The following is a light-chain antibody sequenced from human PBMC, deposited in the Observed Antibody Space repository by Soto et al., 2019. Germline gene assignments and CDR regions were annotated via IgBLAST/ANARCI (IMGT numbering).Light chain of an antibody. Sequence: DIQMTQSPSSLSASVGDRVTITCRASQSISSYLNWYQQKPGKAPKLLIYAASSLQSGVPSRFSGSGSGTEFSLTISNLQPDDCATYYCQQYNSYSPLTFGGGTKVDIK. CDR3: QQYNSYSPLT. J-gene: IGKJ4*01. CDR2: AAS. V-gene: IGKV1-39*01. CDR1: QSISSY.